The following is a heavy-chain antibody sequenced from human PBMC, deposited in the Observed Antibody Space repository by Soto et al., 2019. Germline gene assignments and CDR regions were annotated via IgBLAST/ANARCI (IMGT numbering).Heavy chain of an antibody. D-gene: IGHD3-10*01. V-gene: IGHV3-7*01. J-gene: IGHJ6*02. CDR2: IKQDGSEK. CDR1: GFTFSSYW. Sequence: VGSLRLSCAASGFTFSSYWMSWVRQAPGKGLEWVANIKQDGSEKYYVDSVKGRFTISRDNAKNSLYLQMNSLRAEDTAVYYCAREAITMVRGVIITDPYYYYGMDVWGQGTTVTVSS. CDR3: AREAITMVRGVIITDPYYYYGMDV.